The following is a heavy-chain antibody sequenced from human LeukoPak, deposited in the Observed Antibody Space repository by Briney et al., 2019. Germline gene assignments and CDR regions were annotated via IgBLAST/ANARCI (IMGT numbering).Heavy chain of an antibody. J-gene: IGHJ4*02. D-gene: IGHD1-26*01. CDR2: ISSSSSYI. V-gene: IGHV3-21*01. CDR1: GFTFSSYS. Sequence: KPGGFLRLSCAASGFTFSSYSMNWVRQAPGKGLEWVSSISSSSSYIYYADSVKGRFTISRDNAKNSLYLQMNSLRAEDTAVYYCARVPAIVGATTLYYFDYWGQGTLVTVSS. CDR3: ARVPAIVGATTLYYFDY.